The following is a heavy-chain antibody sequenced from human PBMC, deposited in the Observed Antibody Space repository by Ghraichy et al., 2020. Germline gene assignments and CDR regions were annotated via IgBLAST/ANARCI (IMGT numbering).Heavy chain of an antibody. CDR3: AKDKGWNYFDY. J-gene: IGHJ4*02. V-gene: IGHV3-23*01. CDR1: GFTFSSYA. Sequence: GGSLRLSCAAAGFTFSSYAMSWVRQAPGKGLEWVSAISGSGGSTYYADSVKGRFTISRDNSKNTLDLQMNSLRAEDTAVYYCAKDKGWNYFDYWGQGTLVTVSS. D-gene: IGHD6-19*01. CDR2: ISGSGGST.